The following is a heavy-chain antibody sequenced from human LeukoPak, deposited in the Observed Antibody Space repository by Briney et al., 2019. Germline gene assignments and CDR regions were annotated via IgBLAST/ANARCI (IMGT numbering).Heavy chain of an antibody. CDR2: VWYDGTDRTDK. J-gene: IGHJ2*01. CDR3: VKGSGSGWHFDL. Sequence: PGGSLRLSCAASGFTFSAYGMHWVRQAPGEGLEWVAFVWYDGTDRTDKYYADSVRGRFTTSRDNSDNTVYLQMNSLRDEDTAVYHCVKGSGSGWHFDLWGRGTLVTVSS. CDR1: GFTFSAYG. V-gene: IGHV3-30*02. D-gene: IGHD6-19*01.